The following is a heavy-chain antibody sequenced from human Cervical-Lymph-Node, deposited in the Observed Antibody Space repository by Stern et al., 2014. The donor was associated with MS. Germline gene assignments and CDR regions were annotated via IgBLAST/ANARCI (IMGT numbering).Heavy chain of an antibody. D-gene: IGHD1-1*01. CDR3: ARDSTAWSPSFDY. V-gene: IGHV4-59*01. Sequence: QVQLQESGPGLVKPSETLSLTCAVSGGSISGYYWNWIRKSPGKGLEWIGSVYYSGKTNYNPSLNGRVTISLDTSKSQFSLRLSSVTAGDTAVYYCARDSTAWSPSFDYWGQGTLVTVSS. J-gene: IGHJ4*02. CDR2: VYYSGKT. CDR1: GGSISGYY.